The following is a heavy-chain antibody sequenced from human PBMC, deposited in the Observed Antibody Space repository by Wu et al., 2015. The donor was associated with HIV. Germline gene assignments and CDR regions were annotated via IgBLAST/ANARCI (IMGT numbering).Heavy chain of an antibody. Sequence: QLQLVQSGVEVKKPGATVKVSCKASGYTFPNYDINWVRQVTGQGLEWMGWMNPNSGNAGYAEKFQGRVTMTRDTSITTAYMELRSLKSEDTAIYFCVRGFGSGYYKRYMDIWGQGTTVIVSS. J-gene: IGHJ6*01. V-gene: IGHV1-8*01. CDR1: GYTFPNYD. CDR3: VRGFGSGYYKRYMDI. CDR2: MNPNSGNA. D-gene: IGHD3-22*01.